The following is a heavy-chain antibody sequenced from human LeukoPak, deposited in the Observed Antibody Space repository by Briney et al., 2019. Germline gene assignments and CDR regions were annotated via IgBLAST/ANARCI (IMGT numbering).Heavy chain of an antibody. V-gene: IGHV4-31*03. CDR1: GGSISSGGYY. Sequence: PSETLSLTCTVSGGSISSGGYYWSWIRQHPGKGLEWIGYIYYSGSTYYNPSLKSRVTISVDTSKNQFSLKLSSVTAADTAVYYCARDRGSRASAINQQDDYYYYYYKDVWGKGTTVNVSS. D-gene: IGHD2-2*01. CDR3: ARDRGSRASAINQQDDYYYYYYKDV. CDR2: IYYSGST. J-gene: IGHJ6*03.